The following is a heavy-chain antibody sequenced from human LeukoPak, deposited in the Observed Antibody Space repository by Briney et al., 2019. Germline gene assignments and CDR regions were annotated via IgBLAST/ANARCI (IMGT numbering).Heavy chain of an antibody. D-gene: IGHD6-19*01. V-gene: IGHV2-5*01. CDR2: IYWNDNK. J-gene: IGHJ5*01. Sequence: KESGPTLVKPTQTLTLTCTFSGFSVTTSGVSVGWIRQPPGKALEWLAVIYWNDNKYYNPSLNNRVTVTKDTSKNQVVLTLTNMDPVDTATYYCAHRRTASGWSDFFDSWGQGTLVTVSS. CDR1: GFSVTTSGVS. CDR3: AHRRTASGWSDFFDS.